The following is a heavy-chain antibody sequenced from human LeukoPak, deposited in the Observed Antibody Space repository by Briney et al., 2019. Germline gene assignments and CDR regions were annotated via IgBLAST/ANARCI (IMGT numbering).Heavy chain of an antibody. Sequence: GGSLRLSCAASGFTFSSYAMHWVRQAPGKGLEWVAVISYDGSNKYYADSVKGRFTISRDNSKNTLYLQMNSLRAEDTAVYYCARDKRGSGSYVFYWGQGTLVTVSS. D-gene: IGHD1-26*01. V-gene: IGHV3-30-3*01. CDR2: ISYDGSNK. CDR1: GFTFSSYA. J-gene: IGHJ4*02. CDR3: ARDKRGSGSYVFY.